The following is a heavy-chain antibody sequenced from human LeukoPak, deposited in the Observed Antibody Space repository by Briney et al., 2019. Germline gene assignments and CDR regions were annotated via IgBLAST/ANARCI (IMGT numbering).Heavy chain of an antibody. Sequence: PGGSLRLSCAASGFTFSSYSMNWVRQAPGKGLEWVSSISSSSSYIYYADSVKGRFTISRDNAKNSLYLQMNSLRAEDTAVYYCARDVAVAGTPFDYWGQGTLVTVSS. CDR2: ISSSSSYI. D-gene: IGHD6-19*01. V-gene: IGHV3-21*01. CDR3: ARDVAVAGTPFDY. CDR1: GFTFSSYS. J-gene: IGHJ4*02.